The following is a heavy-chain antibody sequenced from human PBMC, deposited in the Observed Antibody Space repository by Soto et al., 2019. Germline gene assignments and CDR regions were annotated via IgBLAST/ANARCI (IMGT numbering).Heavy chain of an antibody. J-gene: IGHJ3*01. Sequence: QVQLVQSGAELKKPGASVKVSCKSSGYTFTSYGISWVRQAPGQGRVWMGWISAYNGNTNYAHKLQGSVTMTTDTSTITDYMELRNLRADDTAVYYCARLLEQGLVFAFDLWGQGTMVTVSS. V-gene: IGHV1-18*01. CDR3: ARLLEQGLVFAFDL. D-gene: IGHD6-19*01. CDR2: ISAYNGNT. CDR1: GYTFTSYG.